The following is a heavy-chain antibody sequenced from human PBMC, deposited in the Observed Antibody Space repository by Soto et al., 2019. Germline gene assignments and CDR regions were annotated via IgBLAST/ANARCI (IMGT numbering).Heavy chain of an antibody. D-gene: IGHD3-22*01. CDR3: ARSTYYYDSSGYPTLKFYYYYGMDV. CDR2: INHSGST. CDR1: GGSFSGYY. J-gene: IGHJ6*02. V-gene: IGHV4-34*01. Sequence: ETLSLTCAVYGGSFSGYYWSWIRQPPGKGLEWIGEINHSGSTNYNPSLKSRVTISVDTSKNQFSLKLSSVTAADTAVYYCARSTYYYDSSGYPTLKFYYYYGMDVWGQGTTVTVSS.